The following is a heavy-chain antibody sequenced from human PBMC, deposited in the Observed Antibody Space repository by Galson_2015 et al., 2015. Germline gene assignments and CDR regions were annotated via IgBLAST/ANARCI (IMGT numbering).Heavy chain of an antibody. J-gene: IGHJ4*02. V-gene: IGHV1-69*13. Sequence: SVKVSCKASGGTFSSYAISWVRQAPGQGLEWMGGIIPIFGTANYAQKFQGRVTITADESTSTAYMELSSLRSEDTAVYYCARERVGGNAAKVGYFDYWGQGTLVTVSS. CDR3: ARERVGGNAAKVGYFDY. CDR2: IIPIFGTA. D-gene: IGHD4-23*01. CDR1: GGTFSSYA.